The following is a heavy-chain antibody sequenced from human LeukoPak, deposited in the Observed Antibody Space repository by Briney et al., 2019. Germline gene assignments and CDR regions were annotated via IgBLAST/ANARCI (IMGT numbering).Heavy chain of an antibody. D-gene: IGHD3-10*02. CDR3: AELGITMIGGV. V-gene: IGHV3-7*01. Sequence: GGSLRLSCAASGFTFSSYWMSWVRQAPGKGLEWVANMRQDGGEIYYVDSVKGRFTISRDNAKNSLYLQMNSLRAEDTAVYYCAELGITMIGGVWGKGTTVTISS. CDR1: GFTFSSYW. J-gene: IGHJ6*04. CDR2: MRQDGGEI.